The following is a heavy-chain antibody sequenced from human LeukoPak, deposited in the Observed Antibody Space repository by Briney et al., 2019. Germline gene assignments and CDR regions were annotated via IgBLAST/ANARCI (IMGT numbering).Heavy chain of an antibody. CDR1: GGSISSYY. CDR2: IYYSGST. V-gene: IGHV4-59*12. D-gene: IGHD2-2*01. CDR3: ARGSTSYYYYGMDV. Sequence: SETLSLTCTVSGGSISSYYWSWIRQPPGKGLEWIGYIYYSGSTNYNPSLKSRVTISVDTSKNQFSLKLSSVTAADTAVYYCARGSTSYYYYGMDVWGQGTTVTVSS. J-gene: IGHJ6*02.